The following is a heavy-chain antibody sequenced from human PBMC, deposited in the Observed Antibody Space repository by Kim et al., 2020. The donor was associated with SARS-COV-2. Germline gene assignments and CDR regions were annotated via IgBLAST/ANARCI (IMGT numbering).Heavy chain of an antibody. CDR2: IYPSDSDT. D-gene: IGHD2-2*02. V-gene: IGHV5-51*01. J-gene: IGHJ4*02. CDR3: ARQGPYTFDF. Sequence: GESLKISCEASGYIFNNYWIGWVRQKPGKGLEWMGVIYPSDSDTRYSPSFQGQVNMSVDKPNSVAYLQGNNLKSSDTAVYYCARQGPYTFDFWGQGTVVTVSS. CDR1: GYIFNNYW.